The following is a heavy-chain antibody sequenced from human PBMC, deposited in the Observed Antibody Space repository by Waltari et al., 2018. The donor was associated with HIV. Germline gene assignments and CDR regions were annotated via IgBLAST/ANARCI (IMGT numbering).Heavy chain of an antibody. CDR1: GFTFSSYS. CDR3: ARDLRSDEDYYAMDV. J-gene: IGHJ6*02. D-gene: IGHD1-26*01. Sequence: EVQLVESGGGLVKPGGSLRLSCAASGFTFSSYSMNWVRQAPGKGLEWVSAMSTTSRDIYYADSLKGRFTSFRDNSKNSLYLQMNGLRAEDTAVYYCARDLRSDEDYYAMDVWGQVATVTVSS. CDR2: MSTTSRDI. V-gene: IGHV3-21*01.